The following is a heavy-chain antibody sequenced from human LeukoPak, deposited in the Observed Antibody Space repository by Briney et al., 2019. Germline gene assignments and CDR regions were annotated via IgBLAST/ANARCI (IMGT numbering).Heavy chain of an antibody. CDR1: GFTFSSYS. CDR3: WGEGCSSSSQIFDY. V-gene: IGHV3-21*01. Sequence: PGGSLRLSCAASGFTFSSYSMNWVRQAPGKGLEWVSSISSSSSYIYYADSVKGRFTISRDNAKNSLYLQMNSLRAEDTAVYYCWGEGCSSSSQIFDYWGQGTLVTVSS. J-gene: IGHJ4*02. CDR2: ISSSSSYI. D-gene: IGHD6-6*01.